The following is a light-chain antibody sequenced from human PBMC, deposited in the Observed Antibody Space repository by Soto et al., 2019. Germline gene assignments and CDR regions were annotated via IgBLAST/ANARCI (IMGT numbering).Light chain of an antibody. CDR3: QHYGSSPR. CDR2: GAS. Sequence: VMTQAPATLSVSPVERATLSCRASQTINNNVAWYQRKPGQAPRLLIYGASSRATGIPNRFSGSGSGTDFTLTISRLEPEDCAVYYCQHYGSSPRFGQGTKVDI. CDR1: QTINNN. J-gene: IGKJ1*01. V-gene: IGKV3-20*01.